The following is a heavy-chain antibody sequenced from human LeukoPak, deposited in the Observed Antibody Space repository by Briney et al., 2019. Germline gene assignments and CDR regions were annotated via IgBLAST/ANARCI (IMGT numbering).Heavy chain of an antibody. V-gene: IGHV4-34*01. CDR3: ARTTELWFGESKYYFDY. J-gene: IGHJ4*02. CDR2: INHSGST. D-gene: IGHD3-10*01. CDR1: GGSFSGYF. Sequence: SETLSLTCAVYGGSFSGYFWSWIRQPPGKGLEWIGEINHSGSTNYNPSLKSRATISVDTSKNQFSLKLSSVTAADTAVYYCARTTELWFGESKYYFDYWGQGTLVTVSS.